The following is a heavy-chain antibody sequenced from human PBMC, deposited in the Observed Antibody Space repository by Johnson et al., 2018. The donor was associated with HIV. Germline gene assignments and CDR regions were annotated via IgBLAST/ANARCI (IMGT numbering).Heavy chain of an antibody. CDR2: IWYDGTNK. CDR3: ATEARGVHGTLRFLEWSDGFDI. V-gene: IGHV3-33*01. D-gene: IGHD3-3*01. CDR1: GFTFSSYG. J-gene: IGHJ3*02. Sequence: VQLVESGGGVVQPGRSLRLSCAASGFTFSSYGMHWVRQAPGKGLEWVALIWYDGTNKYYADSVKGRFTISRDNSKKKLYLQMNSLRTEDTAVYYCATEARGVHGTLRFLEWSDGFDIWGQGTMVTVSS.